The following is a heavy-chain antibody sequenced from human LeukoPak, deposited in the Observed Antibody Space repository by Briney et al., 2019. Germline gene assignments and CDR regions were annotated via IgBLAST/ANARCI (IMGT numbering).Heavy chain of an antibody. CDR3: ARHWNYGPGAFDI. V-gene: IGHV5-51*01. D-gene: IGHD1-7*01. CDR2: VYPGDSET. CDR1: GYRFTDYW. Sequence: GESLKISCKGSGYRFTDYWIGWVRQMPARGLEWMGIVYPGDSETIYSPSFQGHVTISVGKSISTTFLQWSDLKASDTAMYYCARHWNYGPGAFDIWGQGTMVTVSS. J-gene: IGHJ3*02.